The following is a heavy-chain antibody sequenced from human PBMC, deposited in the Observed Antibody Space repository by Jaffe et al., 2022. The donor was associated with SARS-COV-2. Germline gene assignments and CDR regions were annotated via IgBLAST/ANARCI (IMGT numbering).Heavy chain of an antibody. CDR3: ARDSQIAAAGYNWFDP. V-gene: IGHV4-61*01. D-gene: IGHD6-13*01. Sequence: QVQLQESGPGLVKPSETLSLTCTVSGGSVSSGSYYWSWIRQPPGKGLEWIGYIYYSGSTNYNPSLKSRVTISVDTSKNQFSLKLSSVTAADTAVYYCARDSQIAAAGYNWFDPWGQGTLVTVSS. CDR2: IYYSGST. J-gene: IGHJ5*02. CDR1: GGSVSSGSYY.